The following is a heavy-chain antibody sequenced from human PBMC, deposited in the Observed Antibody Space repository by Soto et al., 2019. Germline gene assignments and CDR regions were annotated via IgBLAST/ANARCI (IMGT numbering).Heavy chain of an antibody. CDR3: VKDWSGRNCPCMDV. J-gene: IGHJ6*04. D-gene: IGHD3-3*01. CDR1: GFAFTNYA. V-gene: IGHV3-23*01. CDR2: ITGSGGT. Sequence: EVLLLESGGGLVQPGGSLRLSCAASGFAFTNYAMSWVRQAPGKGLEWVSSITGSGGTYYADSVKGRFTISRDSAKSTLYLQMNTLRAEDTATYYGVKDWSGRNCPCMDVWGKGTTVTVSS.